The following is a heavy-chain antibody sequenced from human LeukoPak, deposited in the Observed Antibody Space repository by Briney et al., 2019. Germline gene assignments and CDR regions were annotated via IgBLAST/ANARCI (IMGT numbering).Heavy chain of an antibody. CDR1: GYTFTGYY. Sequence: ASVKVSCKASGYTFTGYYMHWVRQAPGQGLEWMGWINPNSGGTNYAQKFQGRVTMTRDTSISTAYMELSRLRSDDTAVYHCARVKEGSSWYFDYWGQGTLVTVSS. CDR2: INPNSGGT. CDR3: ARVKEGSSWYFDY. V-gene: IGHV1-2*02. D-gene: IGHD6-13*01. J-gene: IGHJ4*02.